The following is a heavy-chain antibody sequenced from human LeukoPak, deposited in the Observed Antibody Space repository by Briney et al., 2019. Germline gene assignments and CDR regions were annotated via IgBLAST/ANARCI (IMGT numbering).Heavy chain of an antibody. CDR3: VRDSYISGYGNRAFDH. J-gene: IGHJ4*02. CDR1: GFTFSNYW. V-gene: IGHV3-74*01. CDR2: INGDASRT. D-gene: IGHD5-12*01. Sequence: GGSLRLSCAASGFTFSNYWMDWVRQAPGKGLVWVSRINGDASRTTYADSVKGRFTTSRDNAKNTVYLQMNSLRAEDTAVYYCVRDSYISGYGNRAFDHWGQGTLVTVSS.